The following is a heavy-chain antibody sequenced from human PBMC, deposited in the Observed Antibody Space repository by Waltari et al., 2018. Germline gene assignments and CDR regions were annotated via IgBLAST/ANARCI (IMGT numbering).Heavy chain of an antibody. CDR1: GFTSNHP. CDR3: SHQLLSNFFHGMDV. D-gene: IGHD2-2*01. CDR2: ISRPGGNT. V-gene: IGHV3-23*01. J-gene: IGHJ6*02. Sequence: QLLQSGGGMAQPGGSLRLSCLPSGFTSNHPMAWVRQAPGRGLEWVAGISRPGGNTYYADSVRGRFIISRDLSQNTLYLHLNSLRVEDTAVYYCSHQLLSNFFHGMDVWGQGTTVTVSS.